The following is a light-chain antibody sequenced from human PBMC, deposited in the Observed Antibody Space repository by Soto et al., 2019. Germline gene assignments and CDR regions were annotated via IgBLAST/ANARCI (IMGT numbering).Light chain of an antibody. Sequence: QLVLTQSPSASASLGASVKLTCTLSSGHSNYDIAWHQQQPEKGPRYLMKLNSDGSHTKGDEIPDRFSGSSSGAERYLTISSLQSEDEADYYCQTWGTGNWVFGGGTKLTVL. CDR3: QTWGTGNWV. CDR1: SGHSNYD. V-gene: IGLV4-69*01. CDR2: LNSDGSH. J-gene: IGLJ3*02.